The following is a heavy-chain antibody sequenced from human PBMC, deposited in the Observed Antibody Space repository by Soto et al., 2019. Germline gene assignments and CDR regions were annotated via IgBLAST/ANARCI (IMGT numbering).Heavy chain of an antibody. CDR1: GGSISCGGYY. Sequence: QVQLQESGPGLVKPSQTLSLTCTVSGGSISCGGYYWSWIRQHPGKGLEWIGYIYYSGSTYYNPSLKSRVTISVDTSKNQFSLKLSSVTAADTAVYYCATSSITIYYYYGMDVWGQGTTVTVSS. CDR2: IYYSGST. V-gene: IGHV4-31*03. J-gene: IGHJ6*02. D-gene: IGHD3-3*01. CDR3: ATSSITIYYYYGMDV.